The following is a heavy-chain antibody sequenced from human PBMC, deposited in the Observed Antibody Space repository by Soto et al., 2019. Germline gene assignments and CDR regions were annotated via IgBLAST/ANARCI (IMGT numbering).Heavy chain of an antibody. D-gene: IGHD3-10*01. V-gene: IGHV3-23*01. J-gene: IGHJ5*02. CDR3: ARELARGYYGSGPTGRFDP. CDR1: GFSFGNYA. CDR2: ISGRSDNT. Sequence: EVRLLESGGGLVQPGGSLRLSCAASGFSFGNYAMSWVRQAPGKGLEWVSAISGRSDNTYYADSVKGRFTISRDNSKNTLYLQMNSLRAEDTAIYYCARELARGYYGSGPTGRFDPWGQGTLVTVSS.